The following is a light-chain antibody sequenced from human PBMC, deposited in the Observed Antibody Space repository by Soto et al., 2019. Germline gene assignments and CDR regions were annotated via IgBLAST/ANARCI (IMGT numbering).Light chain of an antibody. CDR3: APWDDRLNGWV. J-gene: IGLJ3*02. Sequence: QSVVTQPPSASGTPGQRVTISCSGSSSNIGSNTVNWYQQVPGTAPKLLIDANNKRPSGVSDRFSGSKSGTSASLAISGLQSEDEADYYCAPWDDRLNGWVFGGGTKLTVL. CDR1: SSNIGSNT. CDR2: ANN. V-gene: IGLV1-44*01.